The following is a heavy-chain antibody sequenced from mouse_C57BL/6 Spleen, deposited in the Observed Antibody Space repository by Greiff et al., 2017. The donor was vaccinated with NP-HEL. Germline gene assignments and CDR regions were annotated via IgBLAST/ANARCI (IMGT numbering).Heavy chain of an antibody. CDR2: IRNKANGYTT. CDR3: ARSHLTPWAMDY. CDR1: GFTFTDYY. Sequence: DVQLVESGGGLVQPGGSLSLSCAASGFTFTDYYMSWVRQPPGKALEWLGFIRNKANGYTTEYSASVKGRFTISRDNSQSILYLQMNALRAEDSATYYCARSHLTPWAMDYWGQGTSVTVSS. V-gene: IGHV7-3*01. J-gene: IGHJ4*01.